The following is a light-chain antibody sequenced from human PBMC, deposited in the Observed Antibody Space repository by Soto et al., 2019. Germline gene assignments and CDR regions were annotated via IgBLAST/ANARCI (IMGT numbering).Light chain of an antibody. V-gene: IGKV3-20*01. Sequence: IVLTQSPAILALSPGDRATLSCRASQSVSSSYLAWYQHKPGQAHRLLIHGASSRVTGIPDRFSGSGSGTDFTLTITRLEPEDFAVYYCKQYDSSSATFGRGTRLEIK. CDR3: KQYDSSSAT. CDR1: QSVSSSY. CDR2: GAS. J-gene: IGKJ5*01.